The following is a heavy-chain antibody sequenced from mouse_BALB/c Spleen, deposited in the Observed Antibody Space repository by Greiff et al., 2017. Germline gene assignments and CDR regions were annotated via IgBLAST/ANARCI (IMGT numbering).Heavy chain of an antibody. CDR2: IDPANGNT. Sequence: VQLQQSGAELVKPGASVKLSCTASGFNIKDTYMHWVKQRPEQGLEWIGRIDPANGNTKYDPKFQGKATITADTSSTTAYLQLSSLTSEDTAVYYCARGFYGDTWGDYWGQGTTLTVSS. CDR1: GFNIKDTY. J-gene: IGHJ2*01. CDR3: ARGFYGDTWGDY. D-gene: IGHD1-1*01. V-gene: IGHV14-3*02.